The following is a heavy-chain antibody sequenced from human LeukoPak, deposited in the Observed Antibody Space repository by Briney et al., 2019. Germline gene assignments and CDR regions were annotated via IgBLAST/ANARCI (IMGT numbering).Heavy chain of an antibody. D-gene: IGHD3-9*01. V-gene: IGHV1-2*02. CDR3: ARDLDILTGYPLTFDY. CDR1: GYTFTGYY. J-gene: IGHJ4*02. CDR2: INPNSGGT. Sequence: GSVKVSCKASGYTFTGYYMHWVRQAPGQGLEWMGWINPNSGGTNYAQKFQGRVTMTRDTSISTAYMELSRLRSDDTAVYYCARDLDILTGYPLTFDYWGQGTLVTVSS.